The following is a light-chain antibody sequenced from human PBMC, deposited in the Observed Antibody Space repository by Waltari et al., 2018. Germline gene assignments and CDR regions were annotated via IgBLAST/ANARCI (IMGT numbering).Light chain of an antibody. CDR2: LGS. CDR3: MQALQTPYT. J-gene: IGKJ2*01. Sequence: DIVMTQSPLSLPVTPGEPASISCRSSQSLLYSNVYNYLVWYLQKPGQSPQLLVSLGSNRASGVPDRFSGSGSGTDFTLKISRVEAEDVGVYYCMQALQTPYTFGQGTKLEIK. CDR1: QSLLYSNVYNY. V-gene: IGKV2-28*01.